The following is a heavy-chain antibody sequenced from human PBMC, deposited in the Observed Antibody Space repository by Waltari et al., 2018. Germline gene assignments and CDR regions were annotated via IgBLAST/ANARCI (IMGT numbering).Heavy chain of an antibody. CDR1: GGSISSSSCY. J-gene: IGHJ3*02. CDR2: IYYSGST. V-gene: IGHV4-39*07. Sequence: QLQLQESGPGLVKPSETLSLTCTVSGGSISSSSCYWGWIRQPPGKGLEWIGSIYYSGSTYYNPSLKSRVTISVDTSKNQFSLKLSSVTAADTAVYYCARGGSGWYRGAFDIWGQGTMVTVSS. CDR3: ARGGSGWYRGAFDI. D-gene: IGHD6-19*01.